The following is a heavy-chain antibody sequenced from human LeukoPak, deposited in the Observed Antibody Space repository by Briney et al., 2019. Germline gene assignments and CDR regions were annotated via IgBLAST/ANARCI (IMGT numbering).Heavy chain of an antibody. CDR3: ARSHKPLIAVAADY. V-gene: IGHV1-2*02. CDR1: GYTFTDYY. D-gene: IGHD6-19*01. CDR2: INSYSGGT. J-gene: IGHJ4*02. Sequence: ASVKVSCKASGYTFTDYYIHWVRQAPGQGLEWMGWINSYSGGTIYAQNFQGRVTMTRDTSISTAYMELSRLRSDDTAVYYCARSHKPLIAVAADYWGQGTLVTVSS.